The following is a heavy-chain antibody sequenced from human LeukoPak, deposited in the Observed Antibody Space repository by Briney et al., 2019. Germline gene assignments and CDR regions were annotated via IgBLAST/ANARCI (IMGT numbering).Heavy chain of an antibody. CDR1: GYTFTAYY. J-gene: IGHJ4*02. D-gene: IGHD3-16*01. CDR2: INPNRGGT. Sequence: GASVKVSCKASGYTFTAYYVHWVRQAPGQGLEWMGLINPNRGGTNYAQRFQGRVTMTRDTSISTAYMELSNLTSDDTAVYFCARDKGTLGGDYWGQGTLVTVSS. V-gene: IGHV1-2*02. CDR3: ARDKGTLGGDY.